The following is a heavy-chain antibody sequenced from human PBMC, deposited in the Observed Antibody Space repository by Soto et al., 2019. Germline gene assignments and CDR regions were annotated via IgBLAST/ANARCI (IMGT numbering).Heavy chain of an antibody. CDR1: GYTFTSYA. V-gene: IGHV1-3*01. Sequence: QVQLVQSGAEVKKPGASVKVSCKASGYTFTSYAMHWVRQAPGQRLEWMGWINAGNGNTKYSQKFQGRVTITRDPSASTAYMELRSLRSEDTAVYYCARVLGCSSTCCYEGSYWYFDLWGRGTLVTVSS. CDR3: ARVLGCSSTCCYEGSYWYFDL. D-gene: IGHD2-2*01. J-gene: IGHJ2*01. CDR2: INAGNGNT.